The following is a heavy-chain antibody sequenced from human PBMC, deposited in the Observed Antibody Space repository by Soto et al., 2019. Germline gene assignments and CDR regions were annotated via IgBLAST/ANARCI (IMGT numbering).Heavy chain of an antibody. CDR1: GFTFSSYG. CDR2: IWYDGSNK. Sequence: GGSLRLSCAASGFTFSSYGMHWVRQAPGKGLEWVAVIWYDGSNKYYADSVKGRFTISRDNSKNTLYLQMNSLRAEDTAVYYCARGIAAAGTGAGSFDYWGQGTLVTVS. CDR3: ARGIAAAGTGAGSFDY. V-gene: IGHV3-33*01. J-gene: IGHJ4*02. D-gene: IGHD6-13*01.